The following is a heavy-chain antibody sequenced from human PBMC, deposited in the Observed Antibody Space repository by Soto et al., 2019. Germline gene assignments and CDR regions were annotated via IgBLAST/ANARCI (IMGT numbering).Heavy chain of an antibody. Sequence: PGGSLRLSCAASGFTFSSYGMHWVRQAPGKGLEWVAVIWYDGSNKYYADSVKGRFTISRDNSKNTLYLQMNSLRAEDTAVYYCARDTEVLRYFDWSSNDYYYYGMDVWGQGTTVTVSS. J-gene: IGHJ6*02. CDR2: IWYDGSNK. V-gene: IGHV3-33*01. CDR3: ARDTEVLRYFDWSSNDYYYYGMDV. CDR1: GFTFSSYG. D-gene: IGHD3-9*01.